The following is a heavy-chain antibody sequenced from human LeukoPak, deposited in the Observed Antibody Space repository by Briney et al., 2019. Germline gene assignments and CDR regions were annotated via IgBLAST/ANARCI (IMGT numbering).Heavy chain of an antibody. D-gene: IGHD1-26*01. CDR3: AKDRGGSYTLSLDY. CDR1: GFTFSTYT. V-gene: IGHV3-21*01. J-gene: IGHJ4*02. Sequence: PGGPLRLSCVASGFTFSTYTMNWIRQAPGKGLEWVSSISSSGRYTYNADSVKGRFTISRDNAQNSLFLQMNSLRAEDTAVYYCAKDRGGSYTLSLDYWGQGTLVTVSS. CDR2: ISSSGRYT.